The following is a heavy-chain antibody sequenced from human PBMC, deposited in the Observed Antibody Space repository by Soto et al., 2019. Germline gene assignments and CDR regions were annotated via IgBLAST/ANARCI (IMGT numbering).Heavy chain of an antibody. V-gene: IGHV3-23*01. CDR1: GFSFSSYA. Sequence: GFLRLSCAVSGFSFSSYAMSWVRQAPGKGLEWVSAISGRGGSTYYADSVKGRFTISRDNSKNTLYLQMNSLRAEDTAVYYCAKSPGRTNDYWGQGTLVTVPQ. CDR2: ISGRGGST. CDR3: AKSPGRTNDY. J-gene: IGHJ4*02. D-gene: IGHD2-2*01.